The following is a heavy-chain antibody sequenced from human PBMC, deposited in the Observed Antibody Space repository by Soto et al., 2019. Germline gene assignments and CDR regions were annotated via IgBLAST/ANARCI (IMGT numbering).Heavy chain of an antibody. CDR3: ASSRTDIVVVVAAT. D-gene: IGHD2-15*01. J-gene: IGHJ5*02. CDR1: GFTFSDHY. CDR2: TRNKANSYTT. V-gene: IGHV3-72*01. Sequence: GGSLRLSCAASGFTFSDHYMDWVRQAPGKGLEWVGRTRNKANSYTTEYAASVKGRFTISRDDSKNSLYLQMNSLKTEDTAVYYCASSRTDIVVVVAATWGQGTLVTVSS.